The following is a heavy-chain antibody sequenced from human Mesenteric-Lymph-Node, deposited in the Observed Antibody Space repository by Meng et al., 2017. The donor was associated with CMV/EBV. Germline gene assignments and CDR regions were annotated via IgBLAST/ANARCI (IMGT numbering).Heavy chain of an antibody. Sequence: GESLKISCAASGFSFSGYYISWIRRAPGKGLEWISYISTSGLTIYYADSVRGRFTLYRDNAKNSVYLQMNSLRAEDTAVYHCATSRGKYNDISTGYRPVEFWGQGTLVTVSS. D-gene: IGHD3-9*01. V-gene: IGHV3-11*01. CDR1: GFSFSGYY. CDR3: ATSRGKYNDISTGYRPVEF. J-gene: IGHJ1*01. CDR2: ISTSGLTI.